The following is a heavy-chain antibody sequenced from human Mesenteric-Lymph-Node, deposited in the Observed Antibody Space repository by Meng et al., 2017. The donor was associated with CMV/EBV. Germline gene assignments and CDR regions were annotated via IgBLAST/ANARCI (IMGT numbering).Heavy chain of an antibody. CDR3: ARDFGPGSTRSNYFYGVDV. J-gene: IGHJ6*02. Sequence: SLRLSCAASGFNFGGYNMHWVRQAPGKGLEWVSGINWNSVSRAYADSVRGRFTISRDNAKNSLYLHLTSLRTEDMALYYCARDFGPGSTRSNYFYGVDVWGQGTTVTVSS. V-gene: IGHV3-9*03. D-gene: IGHD3-10*01. CDR1: GFNFGGYN. CDR2: INWNSVSR.